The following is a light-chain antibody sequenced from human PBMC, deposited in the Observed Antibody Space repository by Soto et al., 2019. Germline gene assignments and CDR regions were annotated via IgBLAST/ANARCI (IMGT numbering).Light chain of an antibody. J-gene: IGKJ4*01. CDR1: QDMTNY. CDR2: DAS. Sequence: DIQMTQSPSSLSASVGDRVTITCQASQDMTNYFNWYQQKSGEAPKLLIYDASDLETGGASRLSASGSGTDFTYAINRLQHEHIATYYCQQYDNLPLTFGGGTKVEI. V-gene: IGKV1-33*01. CDR3: QQYDNLPLT.